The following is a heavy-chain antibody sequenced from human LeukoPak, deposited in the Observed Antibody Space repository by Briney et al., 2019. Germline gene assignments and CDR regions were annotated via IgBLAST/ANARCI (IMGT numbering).Heavy chain of an antibody. J-gene: IGHJ2*01. D-gene: IGHD5-18*01. CDR2: IYYSGST. V-gene: IGHV4-39*02. CDR1: GGSISSSSYY. Sequence: PSETLSLTCTVSGGSISSSSYYWGWIRQPPGKGLEWIGSIYYSGSTYYNPSLKSRVTISVDTSKNQFSLKLSSVTAADTAVYYCARDQTAMRSFDLWGRGTLVTVSS. CDR3: ARDQTAMRSFDL.